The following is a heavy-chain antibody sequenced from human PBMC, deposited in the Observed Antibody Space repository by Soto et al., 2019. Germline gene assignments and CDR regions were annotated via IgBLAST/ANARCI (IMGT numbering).Heavy chain of an antibody. Sequence: GGSLMLSCAASGFTFSSYEMNWVSQAPGKGLEWVSYISSSGSTIYYADSVKGRFTISRDNAKNSLYLQMNSLRAEDTAVYYCARDLWGWFGGFYYYYGMDVWGQGTTVTVSS. J-gene: IGHJ6*02. CDR3: ARDLWGWFGGFYYYYGMDV. V-gene: IGHV3-48*03. CDR1: GFTFSSYE. CDR2: ISSSGSTI. D-gene: IGHD3-10*01.